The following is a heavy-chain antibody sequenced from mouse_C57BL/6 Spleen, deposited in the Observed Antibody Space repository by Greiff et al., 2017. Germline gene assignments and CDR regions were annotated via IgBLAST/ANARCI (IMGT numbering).Heavy chain of an antibody. J-gene: IGHJ2*01. CDR1: GFNIKDDY. Sequence: EVQLQQSGAELVRPGASVKLSCTASGFNIKDDYMHWVKQRPEQGLEWIGWIDPENGDTEYASKFQGKATITADTSSNTAYLQLSSLTSEDTAVYYCTPYGNLYYFDYWGQGTTLTVSS. CDR2: IDPENGDT. CDR3: TPYGNLYYFDY. V-gene: IGHV14-4*01. D-gene: IGHD2-1*01.